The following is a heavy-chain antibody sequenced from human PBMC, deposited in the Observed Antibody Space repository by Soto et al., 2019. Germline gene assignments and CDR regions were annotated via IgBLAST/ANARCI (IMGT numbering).Heavy chain of an antibody. J-gene: IGHJ6*02. D-gene: IGHD7-27*01. CDR1: GGSFSGYY. V-gene: IGHV4-34*01. CDR3: AREIEAGPWGYYYGMDV. CDR2: INHSGST. Sequence: ETLSLTCAVYGGSFSGYYWSWIRQPPGKGLEWIGEINHSGSTNYNPSLKSRVTISVDTSKNQFSLKLSSVTAADTAVYYCAREIEAGPWGYYYGMDVWGQGTTVTVSS.